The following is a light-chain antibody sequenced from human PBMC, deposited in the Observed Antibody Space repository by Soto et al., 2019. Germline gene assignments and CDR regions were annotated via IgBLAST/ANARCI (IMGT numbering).Light chain of an antibody. CDR2: DAY. Sequence: EGVLTQSPVTLSLSPGERATLSCRASQSFRGLLAWYQQKPGQAPRLLIYDAYNRATGIPPRFSGSGSGTGFTLTISSLGPEDSAVYYCQQRHMWPITFGQGTRLEIK. CDR1: QSFRGL. CDR3: QQRHMWPIT. V-gene: IGKV3-11*01. J-gene: IGKJ5*01.